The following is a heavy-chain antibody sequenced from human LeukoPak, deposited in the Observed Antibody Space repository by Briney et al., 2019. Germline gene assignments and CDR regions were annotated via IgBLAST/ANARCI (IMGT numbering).Heavy chain of an antibody. CDR1: GGTFSSYA. D-gene: IGHD4-23*01. J-gene: IGHJ3*02. CDR2: IIPIFGTA. CDR3: ARGIWDYGGNSVGDAFDI. Sequence: GASVKVSCKASGGTFSSYAISWVRQAPGQGLEWMGGIIPIFGTANYAQKFQGRVTITADESTSTAYMELSSLRSEDTAVYYCARGIWDYGGNSVGDAFDIWGQGTMVTVSS. V-gene: IGHV1-69*13.